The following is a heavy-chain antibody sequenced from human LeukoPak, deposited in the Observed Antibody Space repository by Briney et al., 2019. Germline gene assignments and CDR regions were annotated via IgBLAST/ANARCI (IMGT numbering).Heavy chain of an antibody. V-gene: IGHV3-30-3*01. D-gene: IGHD3-10*01. Sequence: GGSLRLSCAASGFTFGSYAMHWVRQAPGKGLEWVAVISYDGSNKYYADSVKGRFTISRDNSKNTLWLQMNSLRAEDTAVYYCARDDSGSSYYFDSWGQGTLVTVSS. J-gene: IGHJ4*02. CDR3: ARDDSGSSYYFDS. CDR1: GFTFGSYA. CDR2: ISYDGSNK.